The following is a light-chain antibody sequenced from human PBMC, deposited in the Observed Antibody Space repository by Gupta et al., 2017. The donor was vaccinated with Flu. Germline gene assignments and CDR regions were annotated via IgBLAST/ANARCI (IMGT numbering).Light chain of an antibody. CDR1: QSISSY. CDR3: QQSDTTPLT. CDR2: SAS. V-gene: IGKV1-39*01. Sequence: DIQMTQSPSSLSASVGDRVTITCRASQSISSYVNWYQQTPGKAPKFLIYSASNLQNGVSSRFSGSGSGTDFTLTISSLQPEDFATYYCQQSDTTPLTFGGGTKVEIK. J-gene: IGKJ4*01.